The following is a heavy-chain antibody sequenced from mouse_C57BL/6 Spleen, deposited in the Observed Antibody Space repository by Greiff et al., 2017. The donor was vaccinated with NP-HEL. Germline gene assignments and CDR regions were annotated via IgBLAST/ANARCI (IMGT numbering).Heavy chain of an antibody. D-gene: IGHD2-1*01. CDR1: GYTFTSYW. Sequence: QVQLQQPGAELVRPGSSVKLSCKASGYTFTSYWMHWVKQRPIQGLEWIGNIDPSDSETHYNQKFKDKATLTVDKSSSTAYMQLSSLTSEDSAVYYGARAVYYGNYFDYWGQGTTLTVSS. V-gene: IGHV1-52*01. CDR2: IDPSDSET. J-gene: IGHJ2*01. CDR3: ARAVYYGNYFDY.